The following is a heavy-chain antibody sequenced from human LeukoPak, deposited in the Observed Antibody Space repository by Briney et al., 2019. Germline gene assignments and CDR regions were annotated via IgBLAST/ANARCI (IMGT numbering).Heavy chain of an antibody. J-gene: IGHJ3*02. CDR1: GDSISSTNW. CDR2: INHSGST. D-gene: IGHD6-13*01. CDR3: ARGGSSWYGSDAFDI. Sequence: SETLSLTCGVSGDSISSTNWWTWVRQPPGKGLEWIGEINHSGSTNYNPSLKSRVTISVDTSKNQFSLKLSSVTAADTAVYYCARGGSSWYGSDAFDIWGQGTMVTVSS. V-gene: IGHV4/OR15-8*01.